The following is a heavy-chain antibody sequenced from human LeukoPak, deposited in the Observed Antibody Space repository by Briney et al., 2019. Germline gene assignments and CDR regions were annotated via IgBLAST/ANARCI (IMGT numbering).Heavy chain of an antibody. CDR3: ARPPGV. V-gene: IGHV3-64*01. CDR1: GFTFSSYA. Sequence: QSGGSLRLSCAASGFTFSSYAMHWVRQAPGKGLEYVSAISSNGGSTYYANSVKGRFTISRDNSKNTLYLQMGSLRAEDMAVYYCARPPGVWGKGTTVTVSS. CDR2: ISSNGGST. J-gene: IGHJ6*04.